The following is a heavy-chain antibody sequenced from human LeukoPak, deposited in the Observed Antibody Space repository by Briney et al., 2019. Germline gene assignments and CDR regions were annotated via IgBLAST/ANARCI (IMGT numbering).Heavy chain of an antibody. J-gene: IGHJ1*01. CDR3: ARAGSVVHPPEYFHH. Sequence: GASVKVSCKASGYTFTGYYMHWVRQAPGQALEWMGWIKPNSGDTKYGQKFQGGVTVTRDTSISTAYMELNRLTSDDTAVYYCARAGSVVHPPEYFHHWGQGTLVTVST. V-gene: IGHV1-2*02. D-gene: IGHD1-26*01. CDR1: GYTFTGYY. CDR2: IKPNSGDT.